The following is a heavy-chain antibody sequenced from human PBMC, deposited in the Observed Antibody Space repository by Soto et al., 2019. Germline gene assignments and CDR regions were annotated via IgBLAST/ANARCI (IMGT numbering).Heavy chain of an antibody. CDR3: AIRGYSFGCYYFDY. CDR2: ISYDGSNK. Sequence: QVQLVESGGGVVQPGRSLRLSCAASGFTFSSYGMHWVRRAPGKGLEWVAVISYDGSNKYYADSVKGRFTISRDNSKNTLYLQMNSLRAEDTAVYYCAIRGYSFGCYYFDYWGQGTLVTVSS. J-gene: IGHJ4*02. CDR1: GFTFSSYG. V-gene: IGHV3-30*03. D-gene: IGHD5-18*01.